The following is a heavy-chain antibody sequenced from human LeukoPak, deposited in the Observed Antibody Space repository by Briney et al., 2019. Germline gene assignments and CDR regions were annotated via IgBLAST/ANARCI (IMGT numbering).Heavy chain of an antibody. D-gene: IGHD6-13*01. Sequence: SETLSLACTVSGYSISSGYYWGWIRQPPGKGLEWIGSIYHSGSTYYYPSLKSRVTISVDTSENQFSLKLSSVTAADTAVYYCARFVQAAGEGYWGQGTLVTVSS. CDR2: IYHSGST. CDR3: ARFVQAAGEGY. CDR1: GYSISSGYY. J-gene: IGHJ4*02. V-gene: IGHV4-38-2*02.